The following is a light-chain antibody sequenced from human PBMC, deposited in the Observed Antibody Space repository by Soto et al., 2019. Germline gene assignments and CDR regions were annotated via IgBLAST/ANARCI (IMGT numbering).Light chain of an antibody. CDR3: QQTYRTPIT. CDR1: QSISGS. V-gene: IGKV1-39*01. CDR2: GAF. Sequence: DIQITKSPSSLSAIVRDRVSITCRASQSISGSLNWYQSKPGKAPKLLIYGAFTLHSGVPSRFSGSGSGTDYPLTISNLQLEDFASYYCQQTYRTPITFGGGTKVAI. J-gene: IGKJ4*01.